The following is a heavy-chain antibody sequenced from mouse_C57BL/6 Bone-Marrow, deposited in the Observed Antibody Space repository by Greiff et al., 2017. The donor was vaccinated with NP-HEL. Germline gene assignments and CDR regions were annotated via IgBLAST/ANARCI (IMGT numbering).Heavy chain of an antibody. J-gene: IGHJ2*01. CDR3: ARGGIDGSYYFDY. V-gene: IGHV5-17*01. D-gene: IGHD2-3*01. CDR1: GFTFSDYG. Sequence: EVKLQESGGGLVKPGGSLKLSCAASGFTFSDYGMHWVRQAPEKGLEWVAYISSGSSTIYYADTVKGRFTISRDTAKNTLFLPMTRLRSVDTAMYYCARGGIDGSYYFDYWGQGTTLTVSS. CDR2: ISSGSSTI.